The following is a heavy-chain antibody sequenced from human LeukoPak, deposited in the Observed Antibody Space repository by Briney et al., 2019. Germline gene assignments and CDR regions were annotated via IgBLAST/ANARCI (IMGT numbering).Heavy chain of an antibody. CDR1: GYTFTDYF. V-gene: IGHV1-2*02. CDR2: IYPNSGGT. CDR3: ARGTPYSYHMDV. Sequence: ASVKVSFHTSGYTFTDYFIHWVRQAPGQGLEWMGWIYPNSGGTNYAQKFQGRVTMTRDTSISTAFMELSSLRSDDTAVYYCARGTPYSYHMDVWGKGTTVADSS. J-gene: IGHJ6*04.